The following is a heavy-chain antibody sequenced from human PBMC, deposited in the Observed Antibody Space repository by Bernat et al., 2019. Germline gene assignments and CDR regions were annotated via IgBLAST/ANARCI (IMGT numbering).Heavy chain of an antibody. Sequence: QVQLVESGGGVVQPGRSLRLSCAASGFTFSSYGMHWVRQAPGKGLEWVAVIWYDGSNKYYADSVKGRFTISRDNSKNTLYLQVNSLRAEDTAVYYCARDPTNTNYFDYWGQGTLVTVSS. V-gene: IGHV3-33*01. CDR2: IWYDGSNK. J-gene: IGHJ4*02. CDR3: ARDPTNTNYFDY. CDR1: GFTFSSYG. D-gene: IGHD1-26*01.